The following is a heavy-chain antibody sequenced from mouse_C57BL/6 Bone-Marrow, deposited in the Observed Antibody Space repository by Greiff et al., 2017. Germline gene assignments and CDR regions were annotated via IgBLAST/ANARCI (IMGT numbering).Heavy chain of an antibody. J-gene: IGHJ4*01. CDR1: GFSFNTYA. CDR3: VRGIFYYGSSYDAMDY. CDR2: IRSKSNNYAT. D-gene: IGHD1-1*01. Sequence: EVKLMESGGGLVQPKGSLKLSCAASGFSFNTYAMNWVRQAPGKGLEWVARIRSKSNNYATYYADSVKDRFTISRDDSESMLYLQMNNLKTEDTAMYYCVRGIFYYGSSYDAMDYWGQGTSVTVSS. V-gene: IGHV10-1*01.